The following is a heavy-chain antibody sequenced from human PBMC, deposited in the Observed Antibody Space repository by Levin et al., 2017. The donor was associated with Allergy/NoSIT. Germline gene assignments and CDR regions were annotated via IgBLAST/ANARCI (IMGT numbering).Heavy chain of an antibody. Sequence: PGESLKISCAASGFTFSNYAIHWVRQAPGKGLEWVAVIWYDGSKNYYAESVKGRFTISRDNSKNTLYLQMNSLRVEDTAVYYCARDLDGSGTPGGYWGQGTLVTVSS. D-gene: IGHD3-10*01. CDR3: ARDLDGSGTPGGY. CDR1: GFTFSNYA. J-gene: IGHJ4*02. CDR2: IWYDGSKN. V-gene: IGHV3-33*01.